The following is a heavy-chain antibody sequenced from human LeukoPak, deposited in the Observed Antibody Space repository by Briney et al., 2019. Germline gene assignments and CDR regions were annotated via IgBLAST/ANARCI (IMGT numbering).Heavy chain of an antibody. CDR3: ARRGASLDP. CDR2: INHSGNT. D-gene: IGHD4/OR15-4a*01. CDR1: GGSFSGYY. J-gene: IGHJ5*02. V-gene: IGHV4-34*01. Sequence: PSETLSLTCAVYGGSFSGYYWSWIRQPPGKGLEWIGEINHSGNTNSNPSLKSRVTMSVDTSKNQFSLKLSSLTAADTAMYYCARRGASLDPWGQGTLVTVSS.